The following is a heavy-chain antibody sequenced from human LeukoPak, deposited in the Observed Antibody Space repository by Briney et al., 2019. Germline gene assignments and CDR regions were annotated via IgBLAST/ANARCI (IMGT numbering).Heavy chain of an antibody. CDR1: GGSVNNYF. J-gene: IGHJ3*02. V-gene: IGHV4-59*02. Sequence: PSETLSLTCTVSGGSVNNYFWSWIRRPPGKGLEWIGYIDDSGNTDYNPSLKSQVSISIAKSKNQFFLKLSSVTAADTAMYYCARSDYYGSGSHTVFDAFDIWGQGTRVIVSS. CDR2: IDDSGNT. CDR3: ARSDYYGSGSHTVFDAFDI. D-gene: IGHD3-10*01.